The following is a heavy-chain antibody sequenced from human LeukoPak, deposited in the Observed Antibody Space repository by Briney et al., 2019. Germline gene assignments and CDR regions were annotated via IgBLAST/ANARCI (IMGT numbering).Heavy chain of an antibody. J-gene: IGHJ1*01. CDR2: ISGSGGST. V-gene: IGHV3-23*01. D-gene: IGHD2-2*01. Sequence: GGSLRLSCAASGFTFSSSAMSWVRQAPGKGLEWVSVISGSGGSTYYADSVKGRVTISRDNSKNTLYLQMNSLRAEGTAVYYCAKASRNCNRTSCYEYFQHWGQGTLVTVSS. CDR3: AKASRNCNRTSCYEYFQH. CDR1: GFTFSSSA.